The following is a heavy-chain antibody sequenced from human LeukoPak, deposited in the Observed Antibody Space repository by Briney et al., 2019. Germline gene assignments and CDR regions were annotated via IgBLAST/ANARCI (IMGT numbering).Heavy chain of an antibody. CDR3: ASYCSGGSCYYFDY. D-gene: IGHD2-15*01. CDR1: GGSISRYY. CDR2: VYYSGST. Sequence: SETLSLTCTVSGGSISRYYWSWIRQPPGKGLEWIGYVYYSGSTNYNPSLKSRVTISVDTSKNQFSLKLSSVTAADTAVYYCASYCSGGSCYYFDYWGQGTLVTVSS. V-gene: IGHV4-59*01. J-gene: IGHJ4*02.